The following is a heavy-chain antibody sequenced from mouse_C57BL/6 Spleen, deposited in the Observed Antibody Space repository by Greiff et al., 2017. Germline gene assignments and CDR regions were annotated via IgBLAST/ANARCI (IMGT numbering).Heavy chain of an antibody. D-gene: IGHD2-3*01. CDR3: ARCIGDGYHWFAY. CDR1: GYTFTSYW. J-gene: IGHJ3*01. Sequence: VQLQQPGAELVKPGASVKLSCKASGYTFTSYWMHWVKQRPGQGLEWIGMIHPNSGSTNYNEKFKSKATLTVDKSASTAYRQLSSLTSEDSAVYYCARCIGDGYHWFAYWGQGTLVTVSA. CDR2: IHPNSGST. V-gene: IGHV1-64*01.